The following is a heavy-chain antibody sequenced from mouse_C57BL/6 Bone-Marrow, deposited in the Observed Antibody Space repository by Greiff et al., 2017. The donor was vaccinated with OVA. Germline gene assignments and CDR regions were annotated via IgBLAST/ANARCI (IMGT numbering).Heavy chain of an antibody. J-gene: IGHJ3*01. CDR3: ARRRNWDLAWFAY. V-gene: IGHV1-64*01. Sequence: VQLQQPGAALVKPGASVKLSCKASGYTFTSYWMHWVKQRPGQGLEWIGMIHPNSGSTNYNEKFKSKATLTVDKSSRTAYMQLSSLTSEDSAVYYCARRRNWDLAWFAYWGQGTLVTVSA. CDR1: GYTFTSYW. D-gene: IGHD4-1*01. CDR2: IHPNSGST.